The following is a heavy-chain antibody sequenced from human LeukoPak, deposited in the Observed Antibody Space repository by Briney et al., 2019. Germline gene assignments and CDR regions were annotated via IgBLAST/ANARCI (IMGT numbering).Heavy chain of an antibody. D-gene: IGHD6-19*01. J-gene: IGHJ4*02. CDR1: GFTFSSYD. CDR2: ISGSGGST. CDR3: AKVDGSGWWIFDY. Sequence: PGGSLRLSCAASGFTFSSYDMNWVRQAPGKGLEWVSGISGSGGSTYYADSMKGRFTISRDNSKNTVYLQMNSLRAEDTAVYYCAKVDGSGWWIFDYWGQGILVTVSS. V-gene: IGHV3-23*01.